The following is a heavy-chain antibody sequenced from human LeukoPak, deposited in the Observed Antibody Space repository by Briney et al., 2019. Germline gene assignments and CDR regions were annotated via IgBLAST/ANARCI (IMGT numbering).Heavy chain of an antibody. J-gene: IGHJ6*03. D-gene: IGHD6-13*01. CDR3: ARGLGSSWYDYYYMDV. CDR1: GYTFTGYY. CDR2: INPNSGGT. V-gene: IGHV1-2*02. Sequence: ASVKVSCKASGYTFTGYYMHWVRQAPGQGLEWMGWINPNSGGTNYAQKFQGRVTMTRDTSISTAYMELSRLRSDDTAVYYCARGLGSSWYDYYYMDVWGKGTTVTISS.